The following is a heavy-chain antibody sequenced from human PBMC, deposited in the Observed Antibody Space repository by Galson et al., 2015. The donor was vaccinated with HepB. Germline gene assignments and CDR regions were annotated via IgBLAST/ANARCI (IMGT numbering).Heavy chain of an antibody. Sequence: SLRLSCAASGFTFSTSWMSWVRQAPGKGLEWVANIKQDGTVNYYADSVKGRFTISRDNAKNSVFLEMNSLRADDTAVYYCGRDSDWNYKFDYWGQGTLVTVSS. CDR2: IKQDGTVN. D-gene: IGHD1-7*01. V-gene: IGHV3-7*01. CDR3: GRDSDWNYKFDY. J-gene: IGHJ4*02. CDR1: GFTFSTSW.